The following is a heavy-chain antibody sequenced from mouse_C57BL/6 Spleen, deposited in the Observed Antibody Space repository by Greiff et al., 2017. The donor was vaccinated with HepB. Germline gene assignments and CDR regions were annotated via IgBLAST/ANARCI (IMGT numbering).Heavy chain of an antibody. CDR2: IYPGNGDT. CDR3: ARGPYDDYDGGAWFAD. V-gene: IGHV1-12*01. J-gene: IGHJ3*01. Sequence: QVQLQQSGAELVRPGASVKMSCKASGYTFTSYNMHWVKQTPRQGLEWIGAIYPGNGDTSYNQKFKGKATLTVDKSSSTAYMQLSSLTSEDSAVYFCARGPYDDYDGGAWFADWGQGTLVTVSA. CDR1: GYTFTSYN. D-gene: IGHD2-4*01.